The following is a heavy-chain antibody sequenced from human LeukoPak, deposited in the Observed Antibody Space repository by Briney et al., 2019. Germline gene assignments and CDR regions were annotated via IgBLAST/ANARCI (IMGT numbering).Heavy chain of an antibody. J-gene: IGHJ4*02. D-gene: IGHD2/OR15-2a*01. V-gene: IGHV4-4*07. CDR2: IYASGST. CDR1: GGSISNYY. CDR3: ARDFYGDDGHHPFDY. Sequence: SETLSLTCSVSGGSISNYYWNWLRQPAGKGLEWIGRIYASGSTNYNPSLKSRVTISMDKSKNHFTLSLKSVTAADTAFYYCARDFYGDDGHHPFDYWGQGIQVTVSS.